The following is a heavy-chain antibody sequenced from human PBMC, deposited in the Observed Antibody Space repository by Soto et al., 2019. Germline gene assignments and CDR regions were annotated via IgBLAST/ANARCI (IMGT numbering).Heavy chain of an antibody. J-gene: IGHJ6*02. Sequence: SVKVSCKASGGTFSSYAISWVRQAPGQGLEWMGGIIPIFGTANYAQKLQGRVTITADESTSTAYMELSSLRSEDTAVYYCASGRVVNYYYYGMDVWGQGTTVTVSS. CDR2: IIPIFGTA. V-gene: IGHV1-69*13. CDR3: ASGRVVNYYYYGMDV. CDR1: GGTFSSYA. D-gene: IGHD3-3*01.